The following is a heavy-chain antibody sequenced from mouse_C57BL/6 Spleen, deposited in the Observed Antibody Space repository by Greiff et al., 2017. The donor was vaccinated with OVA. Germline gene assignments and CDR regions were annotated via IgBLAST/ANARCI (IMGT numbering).Heavy chain of an antibody. CDR2: IDPENGDT. CDR1: GFNIKDDY. V-gene: IGHV14-4*01. CDR3: TLLLRGAMDY. J-gene: IGHJ4*01. Sequence: VHVKQSGAELVRPGASVKLSCTASGFNIKDDYMHWVKQRPEQGLEWIGWIDPENGDTEYASKFQGKATITADTSSNTAYLQLSSLTSEDTAVYYCTLLLRGAMDYWGQGTSVTVSS. D-gene: IGHD1-1*01.